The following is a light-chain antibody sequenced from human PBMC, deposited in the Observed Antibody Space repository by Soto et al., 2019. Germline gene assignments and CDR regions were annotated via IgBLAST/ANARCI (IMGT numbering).Light chain of an antibody. V-gene: IGKV1-5*03. CDR3: QQFHTYPYT. Sequence: DIQMTQSPSTVSASVGDRVTMTCRASQNIGDSLVWYQQKPGTAPKLLIFGASTLENGVPSRFSGSGSGTEFTLTLSSLQPDDFATYYCQQFHTYPYTFGQGTKLDI. CDR1: QNIGDS. CDR2: GAS. J-gene: IGKJ2*01.